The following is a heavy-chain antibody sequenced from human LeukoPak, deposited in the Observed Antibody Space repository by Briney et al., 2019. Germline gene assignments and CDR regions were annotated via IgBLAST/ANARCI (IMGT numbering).Heavy chain of an antibody. CDR1: GGAISSYY. V-gene: IGHV4-59*01. D-gene: IGHD5-18*01. Sequence: SETLSLTCTVSGGAISSYYWSWIRQPPGKGLEWIGCIHYSGSTNYNPSLKSRVTISVDTSKNQFSLKLSSVTAADTAVYYCARDFADTDTRTADVYYTDVWGKGTTVTVSS. CDR2: IHYSGST. CDR3: ARDFADTDTRTADVYYTDV. J-gene: IGHJ6*03.